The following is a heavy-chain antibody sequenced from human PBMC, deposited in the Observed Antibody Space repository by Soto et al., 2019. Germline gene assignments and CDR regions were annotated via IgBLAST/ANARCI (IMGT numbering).Heavy chain of an antibody. D-gene: IGHD1-26*01. J-gene: IGHJ5*02. V-gene: IGHV3-30*18. CDR2: ISYDGSNQ. Sequence: QVHLVESGGGVVQPGKSLRLSCEASGFSFRSYGLHWVRQAPGKGLEWIGLISYDGSNQFYADSVRGRFTISRDNSSNPLSLQMSRLRVEDTAVYYCAKDLFSGGSYPNWSDPWGHGTLVTVSS. CDR1: GFSFRSYG. CDR3: AKDLFSGGSYPNWSDP.